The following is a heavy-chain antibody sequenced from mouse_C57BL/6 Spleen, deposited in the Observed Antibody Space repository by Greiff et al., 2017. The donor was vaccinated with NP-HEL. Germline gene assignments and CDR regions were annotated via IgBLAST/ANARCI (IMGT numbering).Heavy chain of an antibody. D-gene: IGHD1-1*01. CDR2: ISSGSSTI. V-gene: IGHV5-17*01. Sequence: EVKLVESGGGLVKPGGSLKLSCAASGFTFSDYGMHWVRQAPEKGLEWVAYISSGSSTIYYADTVKGRFTISRDNAKNTLFLQMTSLRSEDTAMYYCARYGSSLYWDFDVWGTGTTVTVSS. CDR1: GFTFSDYG. J-gene: IGHJ1*03. CDR3: ARYGSSLYWDFDV.